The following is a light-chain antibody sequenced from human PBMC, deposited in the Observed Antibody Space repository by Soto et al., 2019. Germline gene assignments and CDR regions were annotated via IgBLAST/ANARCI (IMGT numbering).Light chain of an antibody. CDR1: QSISSY. CDR3: QQSYSTQLT. CDR2: AAT. V-gene: IGKV1-39*01. J-gene: IGKJ4*01. Sequence: DIQLTQSPSSLSASVGDSVTITCRASQSISSYLNGYQQKPGKAPKLLIYAATSLQSGVPSRFSGSGSGTDFTLTISSMQPEEFAAYYCQQSYSTQLTVGRGISLQIK.